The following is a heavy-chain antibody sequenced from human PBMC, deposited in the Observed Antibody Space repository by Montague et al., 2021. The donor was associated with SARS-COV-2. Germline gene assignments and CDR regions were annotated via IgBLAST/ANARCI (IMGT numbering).Heavy chain of an antibody. CDR2: INHRGST. J-gene: IGHJ4*02. V-gene: IGHV4-34*01. D-gene: IGHD3/OR15-3a*01. Sequence: SETLSLTCAVYGGSFSAHSWSWIRQSPGEGLEWIGEINHRGSTTYMSSLKSRVTMSVYTSKNQFSLKMSSVTAADTAIYYCARGGIAGENYDIWSFTYTSPLDYWGQGTKVTVSS. CDR3: ARGGIAGENYDIWSFTYTSPLDY. CDR1: GGSFSAHS.